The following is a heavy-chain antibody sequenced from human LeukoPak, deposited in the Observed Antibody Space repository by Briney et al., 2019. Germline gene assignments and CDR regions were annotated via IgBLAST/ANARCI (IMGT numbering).Heavy chain of an antibody. CDR1: GYTFTSYY. J-gene: IGHJ4*02. Sequence: ASVKVSCKASGYTFTSYYMHWVRQAPGQGLEWMGIINPSGGSTSYAQKFQGRVTMTRDTSTSTVYMELSSLRPEDTAVYYCARDTPTYDSSGYYFFDYWGQGTLVTVSS. D-gene: IGHD3-22*01. CDR3: ARDTPTYDSSGYYFFDY. CDR2: INPSGGST. V-gene: IGHV1-46*01.